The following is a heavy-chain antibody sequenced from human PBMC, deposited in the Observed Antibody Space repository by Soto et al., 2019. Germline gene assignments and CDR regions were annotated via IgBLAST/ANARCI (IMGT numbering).Heavy chain of an antibody. J-gene: IGHJ5*02. D-gene: IGHD6-13*01. Sequence: EVQLLESGGDLVQPGGSLRVSCAASGFTFSDYAMSWVRQAPGKGLEWVSSISASGGTKYYADSLKGRFTISRDNSKNTLFLEMTSLRAEDTAVSYCAKEGQSSAGSRGAESWGQGTLVTVSS. CDR3: AKEGQSSAGSRGAES. CDR2: ISASGGTK. V-gene: IGHV3-23*01. CDR1: GFTFSDYA.